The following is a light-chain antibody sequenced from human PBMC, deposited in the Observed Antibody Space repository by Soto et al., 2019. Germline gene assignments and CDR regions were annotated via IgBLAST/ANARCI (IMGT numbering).Light chain of an antibody. Sequence: DIQMTQSPSTLSASVGARITITCRPSQSVSSWAAWYQQKPGKAPKLLISKASNLATGVPSRFIGSGSGTEFTLTIPALEHDDPATCYYHKFISWTVCQGTMLDSK. CDR3: HKFISWT. V-gene: IGKV1-5*03. CDR1: QSVSSW. J-gene: IGKJ1*01. CDR2: KAS.